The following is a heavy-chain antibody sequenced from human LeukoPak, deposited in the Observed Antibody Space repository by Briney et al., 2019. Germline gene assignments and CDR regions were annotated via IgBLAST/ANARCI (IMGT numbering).Heavy chain of an antibody. CDR3: AKGYSSSWYGAFDI. Sequence: GGSLRLSCAASGFTFSSYGMHWVRQAPGKGLEWVAVISYDGSNKYYADSVKGRFTISRDNSKNTLYLQMNSLRAEDTAVYYCAKGYSSSWYGAFDIWGQGTMVTVSS. J-gene: IGHJ3*02. CDR2: ISYDGSNK. V-gene: IGHV3-30*18. D-gene: IGHD6-13*01. CDR1: GFTFSSYG.